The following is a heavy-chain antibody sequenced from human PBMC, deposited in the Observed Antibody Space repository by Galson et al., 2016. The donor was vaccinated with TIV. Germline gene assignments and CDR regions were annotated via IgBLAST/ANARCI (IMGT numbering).Heavy chain of an antibody. Sequence: TLSLTCTVSGGSISGNGIFWSWIRQHPGKGLEWIGYIYHSGSTHYNPSLKSRVAMSVDTSKSQFSLTLTSVTAADTAVYYCARDQDSGAYFDDWGQGTLVTVSS. CDR3: ARDQDSGAYFDD. J-gene: IGHJ4*02. CDR2: IYHSGST. CDR1: GGSISGNGIF. D-gene: IGHD2-15*01. V-gene: IGHV4-31*03.